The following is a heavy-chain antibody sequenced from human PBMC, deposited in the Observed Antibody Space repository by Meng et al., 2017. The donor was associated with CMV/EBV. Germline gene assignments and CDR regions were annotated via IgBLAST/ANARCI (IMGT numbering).Heavy chain of an antibody. CDR2: ISGSGGST. V-gene: IGHV3-23*01. CDR1: GFTFSSYA. Sequence: GGSLRLSCAASGFTFSSYARSWVRQAPGKGLEWVSAISGSGGSTYYADSVKGPFTISRDNSKNTLYLQMNSLRAEDTAVYYCAKFRGYSSSWSFWFDYWGQGTLVTVSS. CDR3: AKFRGYSSSWSFWFDY. J-gene: IGHJ4*02. D-gene: IGHD6-13*01.